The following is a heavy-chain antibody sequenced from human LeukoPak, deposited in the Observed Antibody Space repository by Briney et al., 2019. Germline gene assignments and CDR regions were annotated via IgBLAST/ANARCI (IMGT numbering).Heavy chain of an antibody. V-gene: IGHV4-59*12. Sequence: SETLSLTCTVSGGSISSYYWSWIRQPPGKGLEWIGYIYYTGSTEYNPSLKSRVTIAVDTSKNQISLKLSSVTAADTAVYYCARGSNHAFDIWGQGTVVTVSS. CDR1: GGSISSYY. CDR2: IYYTGST. D-gene: IGHD1-26*01. J-gene: IGHJ3*02. CDR3: ARGSNHAFDI.